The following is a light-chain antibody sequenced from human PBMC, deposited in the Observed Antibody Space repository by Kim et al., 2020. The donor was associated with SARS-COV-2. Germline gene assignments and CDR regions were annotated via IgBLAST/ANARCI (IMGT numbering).Light chain of an antibody. CDR1: QTVLCSSNNKNY. CDR3: QQYYSSPVT. J-gene: IGKJ2*01. V-gene: IGKV4-1*01. Sequence: RASIKCQSSQTVLCSSNNKNYLAWYQQKPGQPPKLLIYWASTRESGVPDRFSGSGSGTDFTLTISSLQAEDVAVYYCQQYYSSPVTFGQGTKLEIK. CDR2: WAS.